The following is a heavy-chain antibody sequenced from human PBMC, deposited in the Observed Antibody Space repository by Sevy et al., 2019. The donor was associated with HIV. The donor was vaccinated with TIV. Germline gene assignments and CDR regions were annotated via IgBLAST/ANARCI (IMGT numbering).Heavy chain of an antibody. CDR2: ISGSGGST. Sequence: GGFLRLSCAASGFTFSSYAMSWVRQAPGKGLEWVSAISGSGGSTYYADSVKGRFTISRDNSKNTLYLQMNSLRAEDTAVYYCAKDQAAYYDFWSGYYPSYYYYGMDVWGQGTTVTVSS. V-gene: IGHV3-23*01. CDR1: GFTFSSYA. J-gene: IGHJ6*02. CDR3: AKDQAAYYDFWSGYYPSYYYYGMDV. D-gene: IGHD3-3*01.